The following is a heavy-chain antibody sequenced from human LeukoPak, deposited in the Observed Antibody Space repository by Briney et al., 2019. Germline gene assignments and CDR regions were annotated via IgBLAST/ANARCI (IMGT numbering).Heavy chain of an antibody. D-gene: IGHD1-26*01. J-gene: IGHJ4*02. CDR1: GYSFTSYW. CDR2: IYPDDSDT. V-gene: IGHV5-51*01. Sequence: GESLKISCKGAGYSFTSYWIGWVRQMPGKGLEWMAIIYPDDSDTRYSPSFQGQVTISADKSISTAYLQWSSLKASDTAMYYCARHRRTSGYFDYWGQGTLVTVS. CDR3: ARHRRTSGYFDY.